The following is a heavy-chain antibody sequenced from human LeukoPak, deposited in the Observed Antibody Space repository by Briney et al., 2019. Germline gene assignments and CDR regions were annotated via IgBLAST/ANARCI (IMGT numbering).Heavy chain of an antibody. Sequence: ASVKVSCKASGYTFTSYGISWVRQAPGQGLEWMGWISAYNGNTNYAQKLQGRVTMTTDTSTSTAYMELRSLRSDDMAVYYCAKLGTNYYDSSAKGYYFDYWGQGTLVTVSS. CDR2: ISAYNGNT. D-gene: IGHD3-22*01. CDR1: GYTFTSYG. J-gene: IGHJ4*02. CDR3: AKLGTNYYDSSAKGYYFDY. V-gene: IGHV1-18*03.